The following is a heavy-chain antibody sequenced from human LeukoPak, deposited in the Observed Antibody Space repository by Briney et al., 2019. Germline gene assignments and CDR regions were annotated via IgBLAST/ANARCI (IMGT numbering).Heavy chain of an antibody. D-gene: IGHD3-10*01. V-gene: IGHV4-39*01. CDR3: ARSSYGAGSKPYWVDY. CDR2: YSGST. CDR1: GGSISSSSYY. Sequence: SETLSLTCTVSGGSISSSSYYWAWIRQPPGKGLEYIGSYSGSTYYNPSLKSRVTISVDTSKKQFSLKLRSVTAADTAVYYCARSSYGAGSKPYWVDYWGQGTLVTVSS. J-gene: IGHJ4*02.